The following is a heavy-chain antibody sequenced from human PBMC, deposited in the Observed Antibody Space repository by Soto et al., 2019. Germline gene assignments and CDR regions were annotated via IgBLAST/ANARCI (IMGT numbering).Heavy chain of an antibody. D-gene: IGHD5-18*01. V-gene: IGHV1-18*01. Sequence: QVQLVQSGAEVKKPGASVKVSCKASGYTFTSYGISWVRQAPGQGLEWMGWISAYNGNTNYAQKLQGRVTMTTDTSTRTAYTELRSLRSDDTAVYYCARDGVDTATGYYDGMDVWGQGTTVTVSS. CDR3: ARDGVDTATGYYDGMDV. CDR1: GYTFTSYG. J-gene: IGHJ6*02. CDR2: ISAYNGNT.